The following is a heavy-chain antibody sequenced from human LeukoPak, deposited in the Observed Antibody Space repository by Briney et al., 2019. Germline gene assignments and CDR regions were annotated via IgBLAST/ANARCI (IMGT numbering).Heavy chain of an antibody. CDR3: ANSLPSKLSKAFDY. J-gene: IGHJ4*02. Sequence: GSLRLSCAASGFTFSSYGMHWVRQAPGKGLEWVAFIRYDGSNKYYADSVKGRFTISRDNSKNTLYLQMNSLRAEDTAVYYCANSLPSKLSKAFDYWGQGTLVTVSS. CDR1: GFTFSSYG. D-gene: IGHD2-21*01. CDR2: IRYDGSNK. V-gene: IGHV3-30*02.